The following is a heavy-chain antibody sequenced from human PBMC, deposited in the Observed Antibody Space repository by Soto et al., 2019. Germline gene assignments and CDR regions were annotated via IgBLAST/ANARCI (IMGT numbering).Heavy chain of an antibody. V-gene: IGHV3-23*01. CDR2: ISNIGVST. CDR1: GFTFSSYA. J-gene: IGHJ6*02. D-gene: IGHD3-10*01. CDR3: AQSTYGTGSGYGMDV. Sequence: GGSLRLSCAASGFTFSSYAMTWVRQAPARGLEWVSAISNIGVSTYYADSVKGRFTISRDNSKNMLYLQMNSLRAEDTAVYYCAQSTYGTGSGYGMDVWGQGTTVTVSS.